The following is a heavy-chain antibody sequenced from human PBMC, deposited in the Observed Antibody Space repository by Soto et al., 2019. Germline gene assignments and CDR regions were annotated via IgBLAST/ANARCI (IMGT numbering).Heavy chain of an antibody. CDR2: IYYSGST. Sequence: SETLSLTCTVSGGSVSSGSYYWSWIRQPPGKGLEWIGYIYYSGSTNYNPSLKSRVTISVDTSKNQFSLKLSSVTAADTAVYYCARGPITMVRAKDYWGQGTLVTVSS. CDR1: GGSVSSGSYY. CDR3: ARGPITMVRAKDY. V-gene: IGHV4-61*01. D-gene: IGHD3-10*01. J-gene: IGHJ4*02.